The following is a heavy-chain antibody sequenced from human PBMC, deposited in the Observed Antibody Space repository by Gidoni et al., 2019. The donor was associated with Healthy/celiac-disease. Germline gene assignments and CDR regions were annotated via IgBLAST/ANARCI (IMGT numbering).Heavy chain of an antibody. CDR1: GFTFTSSA. J-gene: IGHJ6*02. CDR2: IVVGSGNT. D-gene: IGHD3-22*01. Sequence: QMQLVQSGPEVKKPGTSVKVSCKASGFTFTSSAVQWVRQARGQRLEWIGWIVVGSGNTNYAQKFQERVTITRDMSTSTAYMELSSLRSEDTAVYYCAAGVYYYDSSGYYSSYYGMDVWGQGTTVTVSS. CDR3: AAGVYYYDSSGYYSSYYGMDV. V-gene: IGHV1-58*01.